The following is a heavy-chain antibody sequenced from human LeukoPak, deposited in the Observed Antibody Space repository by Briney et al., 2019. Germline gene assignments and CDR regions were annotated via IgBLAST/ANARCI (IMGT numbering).Heavy chain of an antibody. Sequence: PGGSLRLSCAASGFTFSSYAMSWVRQAPGKGLEWVSGINWNGGSTGYADSVKGRFTISRDNAKNSLYLQMNSLRAEDTALYYCVRDIDYYGSGSYYNVGPFDYWGQGTLVTVSS. CDR2: INWNGGST. CDR3: VRDIDYYGSGSYYNVGPFDY. J-gene: IGHJ4*02. V-gene: IGHV3-20*04. CDR1: GFTFSSYA. D-gene: IGHD3-10*01.